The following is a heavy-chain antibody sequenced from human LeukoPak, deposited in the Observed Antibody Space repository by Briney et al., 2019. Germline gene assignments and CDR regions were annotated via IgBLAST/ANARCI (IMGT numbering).Heavy chain of an antibody. CDR3: AKDRYSYAFEYSDS. Sequence: GRSLRLSCAASGFTFSSYAMHWVRQAPGKGLEWVAVISYDGSNKYYADSVKGRFTISRDNSKNTLSLQVSSLRTEDTAVYYCAKDRYSYAFEYSDSWGQGTLVTVSS. J-gene: IGHJ4*02. V-gene: IGHV3-30-3*01. CDR2: ISYDGSNK. CDR1: GFTFSSYA. D-gene: IGHD5-18*01.